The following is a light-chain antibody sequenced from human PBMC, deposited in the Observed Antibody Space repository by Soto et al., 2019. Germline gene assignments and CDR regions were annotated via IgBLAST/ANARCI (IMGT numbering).Light chain of an antibody. V-gene: IGLV2-11*01. CDR2: DVS. Sequence: QSALTQPRSVSGSPGQSVTISCTGTSSDVGSSNYVSWYQQYPGKAPKLIISDVSKRPSGVPDRFSGSKYDNTASLSISGLQYEDEAYYFFCSHAGSYVVFGGGTKLTVL. CDR3: CSHAGSYVV. CDR1: SSDVGSSNY. J-gene: IGLJ2*01.